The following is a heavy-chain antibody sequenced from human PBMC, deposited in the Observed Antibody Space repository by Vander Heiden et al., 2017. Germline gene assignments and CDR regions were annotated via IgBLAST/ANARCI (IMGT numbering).Heavy chain of an antibody. CDR3: VHDGYGAVGFDY. V-gene: IGHV2-5*01. D-gene: IGHD5-12*01. CDR2: IYWSDEK. Sequence: QITLKEAGPTLVKPTQTLTLTCTFSGFSLTTPGVGVGWIRQPPGKALEWLALIYWSDEKRYSPSLKRRLTITKDTTKNQVVFTMTNMDPVDTATYYCVHDGYGAVGFDYWGQGTLVTVSS. J-gene: IGHJ4*02. CDR1: GFSLTTPGVG.